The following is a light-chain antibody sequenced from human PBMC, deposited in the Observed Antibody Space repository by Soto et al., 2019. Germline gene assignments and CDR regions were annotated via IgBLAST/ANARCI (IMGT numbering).Light chain of an antibody. CDR2: AAS. CDR1: QGISSF. Sequence: DIQLTQSPSFLSASVGDRVTITCPASQGISSFLAWYQQNPGKAPKLLIYAASTLQSGVPSRFSGSGSGTEFTLTISSLQPEDFATYYCQQLNSYPYTFGQGTKLEIK. CDR3: QQLNSYPYT. V-gene: IGKV1-9*01. J-gene: IGKJ2*01.